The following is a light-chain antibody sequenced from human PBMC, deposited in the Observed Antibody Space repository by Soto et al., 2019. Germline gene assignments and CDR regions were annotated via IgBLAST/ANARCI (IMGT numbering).Light chain of an antibody. CDR3: QQYNDYSWT. Sequence: DIQMTQSPSTLSASVGDIVTITCRASQSISTWLAWYQQKPGKAPNLLIYKASTLESGVPSRFSGSGSGTEFTLTISSLQPDDFATYYCQQYNDYSWTFGQGTKVEIK. CDR1: QSISTW. V-gene: IGKV1-5*03. J-gene: IGKJ1*01. CDR2: KAS.